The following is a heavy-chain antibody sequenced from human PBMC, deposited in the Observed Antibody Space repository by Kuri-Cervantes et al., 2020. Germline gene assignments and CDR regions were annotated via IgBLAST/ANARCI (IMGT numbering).Heavy chain of an antibody. V-gene: IGHV3-7*01. CDR2: IKQDGSEK. CDR3: AREYYDYVWGSYRRQTYFDY. J-gene: IGHJ4*02. D-gene: IGHD3-16*02. Sequence: GGSLRLSCAASGFTFSSYWMSWVRQAPGKGLEWVANIKQDGSEKYYVDSVKGRFTISRDNSKNTLYLQMNSLRAEDTAVYYCAREYYDYVWGSYRRQTYFDYWGQGTLVTVSS. CDR1: GFTFSSYW.